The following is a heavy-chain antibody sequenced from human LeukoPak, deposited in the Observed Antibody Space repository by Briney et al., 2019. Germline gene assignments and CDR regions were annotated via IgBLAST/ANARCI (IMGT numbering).Heavy chain of an antibody. CDR1: GGTFSSYA. J-gene: IGHJ3*02. Sequence: SVKVSCEASGGTFSSYAISWVRQAPGQGLEWMGRIIPILGIANYAQKFQGRVTITADKSTSTAYMELSSLRSEDTAVYYCATTRGRYCSGGSCSHAIDIWGQGTMVTVSS. CDR2: IIPILGIA. CDR3: ATTRGRYCSGGSCSHAIDI. D-gene: IGHD2-15*01. V-gene: IGHV1-69*04.